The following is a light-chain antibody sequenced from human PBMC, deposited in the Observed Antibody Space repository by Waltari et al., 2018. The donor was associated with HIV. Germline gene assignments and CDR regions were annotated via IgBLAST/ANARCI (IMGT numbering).Light chain of an antibody. CDR3: QQYGTSPLT. CDR1: QSVSSTH. J-gene: IGKJ3*01. V-gene: IGKV3-20*01. Sequence: EIVLTQSPGTLSLSPGERATLSCRASQSVSSTHLAWYQQKPGQAPRLLIFGAFNRATGIPDRFSGSGSGTNFTLTISRLESEDFAVYFCQQYGTSPLTFGPGTKVDIK. CDR2: GAF.